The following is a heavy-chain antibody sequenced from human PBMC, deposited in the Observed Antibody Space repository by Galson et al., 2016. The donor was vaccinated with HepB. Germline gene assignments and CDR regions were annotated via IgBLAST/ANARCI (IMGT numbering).Heavy chain of an antibody. Sequence: PLRLSCAASGFTFSICGMHWVRQAPGKGLEWVALISSDGDNKYYADSVKGRFTISRDNSKNTLYLEMNSLSAEDTALYYCAKEDHNTGWTYGDFWGQGTPVTVSS. CDR1: GFTFSICG. V-gene: IGHV3-30*18. J-gene: IGHJ4*02. D-gene: IGHD1-7*01. CDR3: AKEDHNTGWTYGDF. CDR2: ISSDGDNK.